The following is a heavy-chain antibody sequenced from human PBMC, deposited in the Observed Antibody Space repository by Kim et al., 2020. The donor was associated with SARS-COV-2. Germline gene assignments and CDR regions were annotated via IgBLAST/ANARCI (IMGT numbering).Heavy chain of an antibody. CDR3: AKDVWFGGLC. J-gene: IGHJ4*02. D-gene: IGHD3-16*01. CDR1: GFTFSNYE. V-gene: IGHV3-48*03. CDR2: ISTSGSPT. Sequence: GGSLRLSCAASGFTFSNYEMNWVRQAPGKVLEWISYISTSGSPTYYADSVKGRFTISRDNAKNSLFLQMNSLRAEDTAVYYCAKDVWFGGLCWGQGTLVTVSS.